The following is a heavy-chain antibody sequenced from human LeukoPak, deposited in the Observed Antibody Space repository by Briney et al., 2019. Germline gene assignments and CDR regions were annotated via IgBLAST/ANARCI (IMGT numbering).Heavy chain of an antibody. CDR3: ARAIPHWGGNYLDV. CDR1: GYTFTNYG. Sequence: ASVKVSCKASGYTFTNYGFTWVRQAPGQGLEWMGWISAYNGNTNYAQKLQGRVTMTTDTATSTTYMELRSLRFDDTAVYYCARAIPHWGGNYLDVWSKGTTVTVS. D-gene: IGHD3-10*01. CDR2: ISAYNGNT. V-gene: IGHV1-18*01. J-gene: IGHJ6*03.